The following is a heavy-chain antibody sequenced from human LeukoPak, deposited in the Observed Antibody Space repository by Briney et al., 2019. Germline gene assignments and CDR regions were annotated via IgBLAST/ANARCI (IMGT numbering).Heavy chain of an antibody. D-gene: IGHD5-12*01. CDR3: ARGSGYDEEAFDY. CDR2: INPSGGST. V-gene: IGHV1-46*01. J-gene: IGHJ4*02. Sequence: ASVKVSCKASGYTFTSYYMHWVRQAPGQGLEWMGIINPSGGSTSYAQKFQGRVTMTRDMSTSTAYMELRSLRSDDTAVYYCARGSGYDEEAFDYWGQGTLVTVSS. CDR1: GYTFTSYY.